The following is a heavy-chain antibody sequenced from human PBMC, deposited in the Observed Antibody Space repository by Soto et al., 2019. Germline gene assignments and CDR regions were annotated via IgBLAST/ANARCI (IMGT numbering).Heavy chain of an antibody. CDR3: ARDPSDGYNYSWFDP. CDR2: IIPIFGTA. Sequence: GASVKVSCKASGGTFSSYAISWVRQAPGQGLEWMGGIIPIFGTANYAQKFQGRVTITADESTSTAYMELSSLRSEDTAVYYCARDPSDGYNYSWFDPWGQGTLVTVSS. V-gene: IGHV1-69*13. D-gene: IGHD5-12*01. CDR1: GGTFSSYA. J-gene: IGHJ5*02.